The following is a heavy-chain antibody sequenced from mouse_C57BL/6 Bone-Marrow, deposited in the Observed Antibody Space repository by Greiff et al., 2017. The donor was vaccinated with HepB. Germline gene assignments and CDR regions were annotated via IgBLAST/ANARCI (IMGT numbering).Heavy chain of an antibody. V-gene: IGHV8-8*01. D-gene: IGHD1-1*01. Sequence: QVTLKVSGPGILQPSQTLSLTCSFSGFSLSTFGMGVGWIRQPSGKGLEWLAHIWWDDDKYYNPALKSRLTISKDTSKNQVFLEIANVDTADTATYYSARIALTTVVAHYYAMDYWGQGTSVTVSS. J-gene: IGHJ4*01. CDR3: ARIALTTVVAHYYAMDY. CDR1: GFSLSTFGMG. CDR2: IWWDDDK.